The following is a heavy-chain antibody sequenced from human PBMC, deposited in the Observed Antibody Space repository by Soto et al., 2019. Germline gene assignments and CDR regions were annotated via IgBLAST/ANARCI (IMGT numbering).Heavy chain of an antibody. CDR3: AGADTGYYGDS. Sequence: QVQLLQSGAEVKKPGSSMKVSCKISGGSFSNYAISWLRQAPGQSFEWMGGIIPIFGKADYAQKFQARLTIDADESTSTAYMELSSLTSEDTATYFCAGADTGYYGDSRGQGTLVTVSS. V-gene: IGHV1-69*12. D-gene: IGHD3-9*01. CDR2: IIPIFGKA. CDR1: GGSFSNYA. J-gene: IGHJ4*02.